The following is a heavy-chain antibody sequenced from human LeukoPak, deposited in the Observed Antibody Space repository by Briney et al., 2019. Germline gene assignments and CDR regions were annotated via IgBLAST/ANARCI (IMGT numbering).Heavy chain of an antibody. CDR3: ARGNCGGDCYSSLYYFDF. V-gene: IGHV3-33*01. Sequence: GGSLRLSCAASGFSFSNYDMHWVRQAPGKGLEWVAFIWYDESNKFYADSVKGRFTISRDNSKNTLYLQMNSLTAEDTAVYFCARGNCGGDCYSSLYYFDFWGQGTLVTVSS. CDR2: IWYDESNK. CDR1: GFSFSNYD. J-gene: IGHJ4*02. D-gene: IGHD2-21*02.